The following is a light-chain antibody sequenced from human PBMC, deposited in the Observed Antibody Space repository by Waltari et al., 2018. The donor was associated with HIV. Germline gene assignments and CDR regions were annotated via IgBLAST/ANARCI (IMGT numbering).Light chain of an antibody. CDR1: SSDFGAYIY. V-gene: IGLV2-8*01. CDR2: EVT. Sequence: QSALTQPPSASGSPGQSVTISCTGTSSDFGAYIYVSWYQHHPGKAPKLIIYEVTKRPSGVPDRFSGPKSGNTASLTISGLQTEDEADYYCSFFAGNNRLFGGGTKVTVL. J-gene: IGLJ2*01. CDR3: SFFAGNNRL.